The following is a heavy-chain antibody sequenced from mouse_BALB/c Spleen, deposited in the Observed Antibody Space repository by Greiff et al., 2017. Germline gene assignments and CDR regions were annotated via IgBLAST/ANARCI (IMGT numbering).Heavy chain of an antibody. CDR2: ISSGGSYT. CDR3: ARAVYDGYPNY. D-gene: IGHD2-3*01. CDR1: GFTFSSYA. J-gene: IGHJ4*01. Sequence: EVQRVESGGGLVKPGGSLKLSCAASGFTFSSYAMSWVRQSPEKRLEWVAEISSGGSYTYYPDTVTGRFTISRDNAKNTLYLEMSSLRSEDTAMYYCARAVYDGYPNYWGQGTSVTVSS. V-gene: IGHV5-9-4*01.